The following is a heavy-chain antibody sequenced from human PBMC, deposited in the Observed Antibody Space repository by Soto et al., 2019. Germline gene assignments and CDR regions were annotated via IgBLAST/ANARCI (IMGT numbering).Heavy chain of an antibody. CDR2: ISGSGGST. J-gene: IGHJ6*02. Sequence: QSGGSLRLSCAASGFTFSSYAMSWVRQAPGKGLEWVSAISGSGGSTYYADSVKGRFTISRDNSKNTLYLQMNSLRAEDTAVYYCAKGGGGAARPWYHYYGMDVWGQGTTVTVSS. CDR1: GFTFSSYA. CDR3: AKGGGGAARPWYHYYGMDV. D-gene: IGHD6-6*01. V-gene: IGHV3-23*01.